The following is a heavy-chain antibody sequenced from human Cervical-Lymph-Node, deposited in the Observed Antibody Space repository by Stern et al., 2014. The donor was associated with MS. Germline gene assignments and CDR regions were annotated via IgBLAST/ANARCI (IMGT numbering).Heavy chain of an antibody. D-gene: IGHD3-22*01. V-gene: IGHV1-2*06. CDR2: LNPNSDDP. J-gene: IGHJ4*02. CDR3: AREATRIVVGIDY. CDR1: GYTFTAFF. Sequence: VQLVESGTKMQKPGASVRVSCKASGYTFTAFFIHWVRQVPGQGLEWIGRLNPNSDDPTYAQNFQDRVTLTRDTSIGTAYLELSRLTSADTAVYFCAREATRIVVGIDYWGQGTQVTVSS.